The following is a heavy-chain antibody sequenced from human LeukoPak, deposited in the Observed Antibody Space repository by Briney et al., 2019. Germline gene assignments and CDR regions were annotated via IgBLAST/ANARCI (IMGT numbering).Heavy chain of an antibody. D-gene: IGHD4-17*01. CDR2: IYHSGST. J-gene: IGHJ4*02. Sequence: SETLSLTCTVSGGSISSSNYYWGWIRQPPGKGLEWIGSIYHSGSTYYNPSLKSRVTISVDTPKNQFSLKLSSVTAADTAVYYCARGTVTNDYWGQGTLVTVSS. CDR1: GGSISSSNYY. V-gene: IGHV4-39*07. CDR3: ARGTVTNDY.